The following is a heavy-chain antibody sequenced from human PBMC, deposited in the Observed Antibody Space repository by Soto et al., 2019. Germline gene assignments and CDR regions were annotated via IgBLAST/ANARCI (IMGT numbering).Heavy chain of an antibody. CDR2: ISGSGGRV. D-gene: IGHD3-16*01. CDR1: GFSFGTYV. CDR3: AMTGLYDSGTNDYHRDALDI. J-gene: IGHJ3*02. V-gene: IGHV3-23*01. Sequence: EVQLLESGGGMVEPRGSLKLSCAASGFSFGTYVMTWVRQAPGTGLEWVSGISGSGGRVYSADSVKGRFTISRDNSRNTLYLQMNSLRAEDTAIYYCAMTGLYDSGTNDYHRDALDIWGQGTQVTVSS.